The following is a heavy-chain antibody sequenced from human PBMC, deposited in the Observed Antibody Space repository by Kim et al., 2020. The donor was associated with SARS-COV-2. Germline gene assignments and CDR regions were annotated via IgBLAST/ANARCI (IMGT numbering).Heavy chain of an antibody. CDR2: ISSSSSYI. D-gene: IGHD6-19*01. V-gene: IGHV3-21*01. CDR3: ARAYSSGWTYFDY. J-gene: IGHJ4*02. Sequence: GGSLRLSFAASGFTFSSYSMNWVRQAPGKGLEWVSSISSSSSYIYYADSVKGRFTISRDNAKNSLYLQMNSLRAEDTAVYYCARAYSSGWTYFDYWGQGTLVTVS. CDR1: GFTFSSYS.